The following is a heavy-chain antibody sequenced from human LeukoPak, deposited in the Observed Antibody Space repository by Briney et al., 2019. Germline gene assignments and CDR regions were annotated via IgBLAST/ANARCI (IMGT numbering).Heavy chain of an antibody. Sequence: GGSLRLSCAASGFTFSNYWMNWVRQAPGKGLEWVANIKQDGGEKSYVDSVKGRFTISRGNAKNSLHLQMNSLRAEDTAVYYCARLPDGNPATGYYFDHWGQGTLVTVSS. J-gene: IGHJ4*02. CDR2: IKQDGGEK. CDR3: ARLPDGNPATGYYFDH. D-gene: IGHD1-14*01. V-gene: IGHV3-7*01. CDR1: GFTFSNYW.